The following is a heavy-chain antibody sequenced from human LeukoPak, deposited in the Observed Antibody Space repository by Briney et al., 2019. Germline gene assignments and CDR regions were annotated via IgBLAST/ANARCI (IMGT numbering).Heavy chain of an antibody. J-gene: IGHJ3*02. CDR3: ARDVGASAPDAFDI. V-gene: IGHV3-21*01. D-gene: IGHD1-26*01. CDR2: ISSSSNYI. CDR1: GFPFSTYN. Sequence: GGSLSLSCAACGFPFSTYNMIWLRQAPGKGREWVSSISSSSNYIYYAASVKGRFTISRDNAKNSLYLQMNSLRAEDTDVYYCARDVGASAPDAFDIWGQGTMVTVSS.